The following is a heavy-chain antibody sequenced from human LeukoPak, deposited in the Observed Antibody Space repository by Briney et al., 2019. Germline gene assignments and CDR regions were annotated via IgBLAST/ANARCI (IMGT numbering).Heavy chain of an antibody. D-gene: IGHD6-19*01. Sequence: VAAVKVSFKTSGYTFTSSGITWVRQAPGQGLEWMGWISTYNGYSKYAQNLQGRVTMTADTSTTTAYMKLSSLRSDDTAVYYCAKNSGGGYTDYWGQGTLVTVSS. CDR3: AKNSGGGYTDY. J-gene: IGHJ4*02. CDR2: ISTYNGYS. CDR1: GYTFTSSG. V-gene: IGHV1-18*01.